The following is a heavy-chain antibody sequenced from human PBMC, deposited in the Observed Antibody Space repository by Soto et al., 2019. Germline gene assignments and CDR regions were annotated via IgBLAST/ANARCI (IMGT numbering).Heavy chain of an antibody. J-gene: IGHJ6*02. CDR2: IYPGDSDT. CDR1: GYSFTSYW. V-gene: IGHV5-51*01. CDR3: ARHSSSSLGYYYGMDV. D-gene: IGHD6-6*01. Sequence: GEPLKISCKGSGYSFTSYWIGWVRQMPGKGLEWMGIIYPGDSDTRYSPSFQGQVTISADKSISTAYLQRSSLKASDTAMYYCARHSSSSLGYYYGMDVWGQGTTVTVSS.